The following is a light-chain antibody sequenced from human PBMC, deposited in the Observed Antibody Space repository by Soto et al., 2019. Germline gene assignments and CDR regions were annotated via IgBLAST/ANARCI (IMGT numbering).Light chain of an antibody. CDR2: AAS. CDR3: LQDSNYPRT. J-gene: IGKJ2*01. Sequence: IQMTQSPSTVSAYVGDSVTITCRASQSITTWLAWYQQRPGKAPKLLIYAASRLQSGVPSRFSGTGSGTDFTLTISSLQPEDFATYYCLQDSNYPRTFGQGTKVDIK. V-gene: IGKV1-6*01. CDR1: QSITTW.